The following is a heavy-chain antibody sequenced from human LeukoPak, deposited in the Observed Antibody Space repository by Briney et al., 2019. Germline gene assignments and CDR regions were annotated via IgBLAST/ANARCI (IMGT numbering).Heavy chain of an antibody. CDR2: IKQDGSER. D-gene: IGHD2-8*02. V-gene: IGHV3-7*03. Sequence: PGGSLRLSCAASGFTFSSYWMSWVRQAPGKGLEWVANIKQDGSERYYVDSVKGRFTISRDNAKNSLYLQMNSLRAEDTAVYYCAKATLVSCTGATCYPFDYWGQGILVTVSS. CDR1: GFTFSSYW. CDR3: AKATLVSCTGATCYPFDY. J-gene: IGHJ4*02.